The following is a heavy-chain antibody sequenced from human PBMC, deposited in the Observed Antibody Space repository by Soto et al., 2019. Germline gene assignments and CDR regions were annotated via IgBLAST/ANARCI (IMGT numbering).Heavy chain of an antibody. V-gene: IGHV5-51*01. CDR3: ARGWGVYSAEVYNWFDA. J-gene: IGHJ5*02. CDR2: IYPGDSDT. CDR1: GYRFTRYW. D-gene: IGHD2-8*01. Sequence: DSLTISCKGSGYRFTRYWIGWVRQMPGKGLEWMGIIYPGDSDTRYSPSFQGQVTISADKSISTAYLQWSSLKASDTAMYYCARGWGVYSAEVYNWFDAWGQGSLVTVSA.